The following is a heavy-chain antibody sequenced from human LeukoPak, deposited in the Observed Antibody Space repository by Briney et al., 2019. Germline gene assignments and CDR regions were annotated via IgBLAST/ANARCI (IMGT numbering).Heavy chain of an antibody. CDR3: AKNRQAWGDSSGYCDY. CDR1: GFTFSSYA. CDR2: ISGSGGST. Sequence: PGGSLRLSCAASGFTFSSYAMSWVRQAPGKGLEWVSAISGSGGSTYYADSVKGRFTISRDNSKNTLYLQMNSLRAEDTAVYYCAKNRQAWGDSSGYCDYWGQGTLVTVSS. J-gene: IGHJ4*02. D-gene: IGHD3-22*01. V-gene: IGHV3-23*01.